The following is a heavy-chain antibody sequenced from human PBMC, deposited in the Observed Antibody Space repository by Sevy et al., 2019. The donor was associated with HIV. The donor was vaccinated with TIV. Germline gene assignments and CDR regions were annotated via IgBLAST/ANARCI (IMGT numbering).Heavy chain of an antibody. J-gene: IGHJ4*02. Sequence: QLGGSLRLSCVASGFTFSDHYMEWVRQAPGKGLEWVGRTRNKADGYTTEYAASVKGRFTISRDESKKSLYVQMNSLKAEDTAVYYCATHAGIAAAGRVFDYWGQGTLVTVSS. CDR3: ATHAGIAAAGRVFDY. CDR1: GFTFSDHY. CDR2: TRNKADGYTT. D-gene: IGHD6-13*01. V-gene: IGHV3-72*01.